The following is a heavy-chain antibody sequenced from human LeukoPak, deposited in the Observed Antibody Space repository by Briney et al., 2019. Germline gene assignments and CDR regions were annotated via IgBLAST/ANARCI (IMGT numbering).Heavy chain of an antibody. CDR1: GFTFSNAW. Sequence: GGSLRLSCAASGFTFSNAWMSWVRQAPGKGLEWVGRIKSKTDGGTTDYAAPVKGRFTISRDDSKNTLYLQMNSLKTEDTAVYYCTTDSRRAPYYYYYMDVWGKGTTVTISS. V-gene: IGHV3-15*01. CDR3: TTDSRRAPYYYYYMDV. CDR2: IKSKTDGGTT. J-gene: IGHJ6*03.